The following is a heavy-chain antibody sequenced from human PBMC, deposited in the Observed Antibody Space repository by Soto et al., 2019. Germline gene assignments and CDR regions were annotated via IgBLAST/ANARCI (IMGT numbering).Heavy chain of an antibody. CDR1: GFTFSSYS. J-gene: IGHJ4*02. V-gene: IGHV3-48*01. Sequence: EVQLVESGGGLVQPGGSLRLSCAASGFTFSSYSMNWVRQAPGKGLEWVSYISSSSSTIYYADSVKGRFTISRDNAKNSLYLQMNGLRAEDTAVYYCARDLHQDIVVVPAASDYWGQGTLVTVSS. CDR2: ISSSSSTI. CDR3: ARDLHQDIVVVPAASDY. D-gene: IGHD2-2*01.